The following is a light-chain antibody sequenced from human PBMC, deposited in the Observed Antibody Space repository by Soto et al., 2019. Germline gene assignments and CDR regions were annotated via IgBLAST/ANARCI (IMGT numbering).Light chain of an antibody. J-gene: IGKJ4*01. V-gene: IGKV3-15*01. CDR2: GAS. CDR1: QSVSSN. Sequence: EIVMTQSPATLSVSPGERATLSCRASQSVSSNLAWYQQKPGQAPRLLIYGASTRATGIPASFSGSGSGTEFTLTISSLQSEDFAVYYCQQYNNWPLTFGGGTTVEIK. CDR3: QQYNNWPLT.